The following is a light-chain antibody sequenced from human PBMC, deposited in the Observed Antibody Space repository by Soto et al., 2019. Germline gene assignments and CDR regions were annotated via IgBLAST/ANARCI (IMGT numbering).Light chain of an antibody. Sequence: SPSYLSASVGDRVTITCRASQSISSYLGGYQQKPGQAPSLLIYGASSRATGIPERISGSGSGTDFTLTISRLEPEDFAVYYCQQYGSSPWTFGQGTKVDI. V-gene: IGKV3-20*01. CDR2: GAS. CDR1: QSISSY. J-gene: IGKJ1*01. CDR3: QQYGSSPWT.